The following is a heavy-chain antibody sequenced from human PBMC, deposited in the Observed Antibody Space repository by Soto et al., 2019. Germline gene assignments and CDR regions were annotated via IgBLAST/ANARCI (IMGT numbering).Heavy chain of an antibody. CDR1: GVSVSSSY. V-gene: IGHV3-53*01. J-gene: IGHJ6*02. CDR2: IESGGTA. D-gene: IGHD2-21*02. Sequence: GGAVRVSCNASGVSVSSSYMSWVRQAPGMGLEWVAVIESGGTAHYADSVKGRFTISRDNPNNIIYLQLHTLRAEDTAVYYCAKDLGPLKLLNYVFYGLDVWGQGTTVTVSS. CDR3: AKDLGPLKLLNYVFYGLDV.